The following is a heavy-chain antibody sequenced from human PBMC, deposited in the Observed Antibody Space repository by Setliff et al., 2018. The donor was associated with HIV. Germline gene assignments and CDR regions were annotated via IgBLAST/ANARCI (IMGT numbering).Heavy chain of an antibody. J-gene: IGHJ4*02. D-gene: IGHD6-19*01. Sequence: VASVKVSCKASGYTFTSYDINWVRQATGQGLEWMGWMNPNSGNTGYAQKFQGRVTMTRNTSISTAYMELSSLRSEDTAVYYCARGRKMQWLTLSYFDYWGQGTLVTVSS. CDR2: MNPNSGNT. V-gene: IGHV1-8*01. CDR1: GYTFTSYD. CDR3: ARGRKMQWLTLSYFDY.